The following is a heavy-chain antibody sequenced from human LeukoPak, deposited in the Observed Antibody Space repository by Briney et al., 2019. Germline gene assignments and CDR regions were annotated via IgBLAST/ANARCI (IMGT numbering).Heavy chain of an antibody. Sequence: GGSLRLSCGASGLPFSGYWMSWVRQAPGKGLEWVANIHKDGSAKRYVDSVKGRFTISRDNAKSSLYLQMNSLRDEDTAVYYCTRDRGFGADDYWGQGSLVSVSS. V-gene: IGHV3-7*01. CDR1: GLPFSGYW. CDR2: IHKDGSAK. J-gene: IGHJ4*02. CDR3: TRDRGFGADDY. D-gene: IGHD3-10*01.